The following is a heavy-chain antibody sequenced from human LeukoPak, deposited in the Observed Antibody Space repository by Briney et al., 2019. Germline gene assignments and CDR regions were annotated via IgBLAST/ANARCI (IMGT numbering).Heavy chain of an antibody. Sequence: PSETLSLTCTVSGGSISSSSYYWGWIRQPPGKGLEWIGSIYYSGSTYYNPSLKSRVTISMDKSKNHLSLRLTSATAADTAIYYCVREYCADGGCTDGLEMWGQGTMVTISS. V-gene: IGHV4-39*07. CDR3: VREYCADGGCTDGLEM. J-gene: IGHJ3*02. CDR1: GGSISSSSYY. D-gene: IGHD2-8*01. CDR2: IYYSGST.